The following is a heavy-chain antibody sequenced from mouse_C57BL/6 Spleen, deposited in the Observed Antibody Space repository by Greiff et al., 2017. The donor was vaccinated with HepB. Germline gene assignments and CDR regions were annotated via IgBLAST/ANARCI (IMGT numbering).Heavy chain of an antibody. CDR1: GFTFSSYA. J-gene: IGHJ2*01. CDR3: AREKGTVVDYFDY. CDR2: ISDGGSYT. V-gene: IGHV5-4*01. D-gene: IGHD1-1*01. Sequence: EVQGVESGGGLVKPGGSLKLSCAASGFTFSSYAMSWVRQTPEKRLEWVATISDGGSYTYYPDNVKGRFTISRDNAKNNLYLQMSHLKSEDTAMYYCAREKGTVVDYFDYWGQGTTLTVSS.